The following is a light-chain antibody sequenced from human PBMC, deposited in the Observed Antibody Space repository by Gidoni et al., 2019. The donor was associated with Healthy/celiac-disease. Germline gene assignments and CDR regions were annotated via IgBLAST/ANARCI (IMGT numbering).Light chain of an antibody. V-gene: IGKV1-5*01. Sequence: DIQMTPSPSTMSASVGDRVTITCRASHSISSWLAWYQKKPGKAPKLLIYDASSLESGVPSRVSGSGSVTEFTHTISSLQPDDFATYYCQQYNSYSPYTFGVGTKVEIK. CDR3: QQYNSYSPYT. J-gene: IGKJ4*01. CDR1: HSISSW. CDR2: DAS.